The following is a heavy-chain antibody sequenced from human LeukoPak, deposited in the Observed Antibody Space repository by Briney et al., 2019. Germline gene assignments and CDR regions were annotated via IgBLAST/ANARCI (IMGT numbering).Heavy chain of an antibody. V-gene: IGHV1-69*06. J-gene: IGHJ1*01. CDR2: IIPIFGTT. CDR3: ARDYYYDSSGYHPAEYFNH. D-gene: IGHD3-22*01. Sequence: GASVKVSCKASGGTFSSYGISWVRQAPGQGLEWMARIIPIFGTTNYAQKFQGRVTITADTSTSIAYMDLRSLRSGDTAVYYCARDYYYDSSGYHPAEYFNHWGQGTLVTVSS. CDR1: GGTFSSYG.